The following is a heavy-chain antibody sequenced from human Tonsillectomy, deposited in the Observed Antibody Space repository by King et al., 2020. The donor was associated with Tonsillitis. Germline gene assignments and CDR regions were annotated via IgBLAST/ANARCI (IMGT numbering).Heavy chain of an antibody. V-gene: IGHV5-51*01. CDR3: AARKAVTTASIGGEVVGAPARSSVGLDP. Sequence: ELQLVQSGAEVKKPGESLKISCKGSGYRFTSYWIGWVRQMPGKGLELMGIVYTGDSDTRYSPSFQGQVTIPADTSISPAYLQWSSLKASDTAIYYCAARKAVTTASIGGEVVGAPARSSVGLDPWGQGTLVTVSS. D-gene: IGHD4-11*01. CDR1: GYRFTSYW. CDR2: VYTGDSDT. J-gene: IGHJ5*02.